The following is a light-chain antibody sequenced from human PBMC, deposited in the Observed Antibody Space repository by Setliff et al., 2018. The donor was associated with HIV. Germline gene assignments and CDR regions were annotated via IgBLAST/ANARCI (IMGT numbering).Light chain of an antibody. CDR3: SSYTNSRNFV. CDR1: SSDVGGYYS. Sequence: QSVLAQPASVSGSPGQSITISCTGISSDVGGYYSVSWYQQHPGKAPKVVIYEAIKRPSGISNRFSGAKSGNTASLTISGLQADDEADYFCSSYTNSRNFVFGTGTKVTVL. CDR2: EAI. V-gene: IGLV2-23*01. J-gene: IGLJ1*01.